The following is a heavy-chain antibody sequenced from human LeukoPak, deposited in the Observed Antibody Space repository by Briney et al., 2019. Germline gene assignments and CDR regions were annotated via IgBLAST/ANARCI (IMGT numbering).Heavy chain of an antibody. D-gene: IGHD1-26*01. V-gene: IGHV3-7*01. CDR2: IKEDGSEK. Sequence: GGSLRLSCEASGITLCSYWMRCVRQAPGKGVEWVANIKEDGSEKYYVDSVKGRFTISRDNAKTSLSLTPHRQTVGDKAVCSCASYRGLDIWGQGTMVTVSS. CDR3: ASYRGLDI. CDR1: GITLCSYW. J-gene: IGHJ3*02.